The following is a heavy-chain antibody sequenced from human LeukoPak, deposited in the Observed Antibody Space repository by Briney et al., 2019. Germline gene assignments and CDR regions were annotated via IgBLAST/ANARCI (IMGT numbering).Heavy chain of an antibody. V-gene: IGHV3-23*01. CDR1: GFTFSSYA. CDR3: ARKTGTTGEAFDY. D-gene: IGHD1-1*01. J-gene: IGHJ4*02. CDR2: ISGRGGST. Sequence: GGSLRLSCAASGFTFSSYAMSWVRQAPGKGLEWVSGISGRGGSTYYADSVKGRFTISRDNSKNTLYLQMNSLRAEDTAVYYCARKTGTTGEAFDYWGQGTQVTVSS.